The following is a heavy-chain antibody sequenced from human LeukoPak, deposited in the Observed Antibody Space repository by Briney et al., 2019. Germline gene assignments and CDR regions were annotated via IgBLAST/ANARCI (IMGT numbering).Heavy chain of an antibody. CDR3: AKGRRDETFFYDSPPDY. D-gene: IGHD3-22*01. CDR1: GFTFISYA. V-gene: IGHV3-23*01. J-gene: IGHJ4*02. CDR2: ISGSGGST. Sequence: PGGSLRLSCAASGFTFISYAMSWVRQAPGKGLEWVSAISGSGGSTYFADSVKGRFTISRDNSKSTLYLQMNSLRAEDTAVYYCAKGRRDETFFYDSPPDYWGQGTLVTVSS.